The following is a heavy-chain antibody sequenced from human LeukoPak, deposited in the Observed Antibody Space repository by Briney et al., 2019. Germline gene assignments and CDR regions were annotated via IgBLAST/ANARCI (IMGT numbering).Heavy chain of an antibody. J-gene: IGHJ4*02. V-gene: IGHV3-21*01. CDR1: GFTFSTYS. Sequence: GGSLRLSCAASGFTFSTYSMAWVRQAPGKGLEWVSSISPDSNYIYYADSLKGRFTISRDNAKISLYLQMNSLRADDTAVYYCARVALGVAGVLTFDYWGRGTLVIVSS. D-gene: IGHD6-19*01. CDR2: ISPDSNYI. CDR3: ARVALGVAGVLTFDY.